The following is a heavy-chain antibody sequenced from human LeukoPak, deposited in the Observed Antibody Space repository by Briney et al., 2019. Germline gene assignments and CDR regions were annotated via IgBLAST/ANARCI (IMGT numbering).Heavy chain of an antibody. CDR2: IYHSENT. Sequence: SETLSLTCTVSGDSISYYCWSWIRQPPGKGLEWIGSIYHSENTNYNPSLESRVTISVDTSKNQFSLVLRSVTPADTAVYYCARGPPRGSGRAFDVWGQGTLVTVSS. J-gene: IGHJ3*01. CDR3: ARGPPRGSGRAFDV. CDR1: GDSISYYC. D-gene: IGHD1-26*01. V-gene: IGHV4-59*01.